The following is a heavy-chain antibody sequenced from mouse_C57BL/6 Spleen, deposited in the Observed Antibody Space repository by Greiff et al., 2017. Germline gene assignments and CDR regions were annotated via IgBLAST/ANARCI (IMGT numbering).Heavy chain of an antibody. D-gene: IGHD2-4*01. CDR1: GYTFTDYY. V-gene: IGHV1-26*01. CDR2: INPNNGGT. J-gene: IGHJ2*01. Sequence: VQLQQSGPELVKPGASVKISCKASGYTFTDYYMNWVKQSHGKSLEWIGDINPNNGGTSYNQKFKGKATLTVDKSSSTAYMELRSLTSEDSAVXYCALYDYDGGYWGQGTTLTVSS. CDR3: ALYDYDGGY.